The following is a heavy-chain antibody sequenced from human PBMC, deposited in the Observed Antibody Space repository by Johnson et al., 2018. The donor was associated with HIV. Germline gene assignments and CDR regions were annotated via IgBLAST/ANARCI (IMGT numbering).Heavy chain of an antibody. CDR2: IYSGGST. CDR1: GFTVSSNY. V-gene: IGHV3-66*02. J-gene: IGHJ3*02. CDR3: ARFSSSSSFDAFDI. D-gene: IGHD6-6*01. Sequence: VLLVESGGGLVQPGGSLRLSCAASGFTVSSNYMSWVRQAPGKGLEWVSVIYSGGSTYYADSVKGRFTISRDNSKNTLYLQMNSLRAEDTAVYYCARFSSSSSFDAFDIWGQGTMVTVSS.